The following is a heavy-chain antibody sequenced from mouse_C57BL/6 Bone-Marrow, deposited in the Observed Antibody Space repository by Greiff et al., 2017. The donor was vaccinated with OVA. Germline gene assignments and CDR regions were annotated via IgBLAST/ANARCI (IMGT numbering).Heavy chain of an antibody. CDR2: ISNLAYSI. D-gene: IGHD4-1*02. CDR3: ARHSSLSTGFYAMDY. CDR1: GFTFSDYG. V-gene: IGHV5-15*01. J-gene: IGHJ4*01. Sequence: EVQRVESGGGLVQPGGSLKLSCAASGFTFSDYGMAWVRQAPRTGPEWVAFISNLAYSIYYADTVTGRFTISRENAKNTLYLEMSSLRSEDTAMYYCARHSSLSTGFYAMDYWGQGTSVTVSS.